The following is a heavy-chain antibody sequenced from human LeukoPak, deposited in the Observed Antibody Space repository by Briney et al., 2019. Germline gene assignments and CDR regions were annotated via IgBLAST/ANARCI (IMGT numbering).Heavy chain of an antibody. Sequence: SLRLSCAASGFTFDDYAMHWVRQAPGKGLEWVSGISWNSGSIGYADSVKGRFTISRDNAKNSLYLQMNSLRAEDTALYYCARCRDYDILTGSLYSYYFDYWGQGTLVTVSS. CDR1: GFTFDDYA. J-gene: IGHJ4*02. V-gene: IGHV3-9*01. CDR2: ISWNSGSI. D-gene: IGHD3-9*01. CDR3: ARCRDYDILTGSLYSYYFDY.